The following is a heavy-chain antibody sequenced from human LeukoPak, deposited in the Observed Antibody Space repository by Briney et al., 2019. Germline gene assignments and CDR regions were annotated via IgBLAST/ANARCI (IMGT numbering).Heavy chain of an antibody. CDR2: ISYDGSNK. Sequence: QPGGSLRLSCAASGFTFSSYAMHWVRQAPGKGLEWVAVISYDGSNKYYADSVKGRFTISRDNSKNTLYLQMNSLRAEDTAVYYCAKALRFLEWSQYGMDVWGQGTTVTVSS. D-gene: IGHD3-3*01. V-gene: IGHV3-30*04. CDR1: GFTFSSYA. J-gene: IGHJ6*02. CDR3: AKALRFLEWSQYGMDV.